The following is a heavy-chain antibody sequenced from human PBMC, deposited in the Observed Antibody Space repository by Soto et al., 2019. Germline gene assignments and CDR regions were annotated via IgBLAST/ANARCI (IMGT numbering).Heavy chain of an antibody. Sequence: EVQLVESGGGLVQPGGSLRLSCAASGFSFSSYWMHWVHQAPGSGLVWVSRLNSDGTDTDYADSVKGRFTISRDTAKDTLYLQMNSLRTEDTAVYYCARELTAFGMDVWDQGTTVTVSS. CDR3: ARELTAFGMDV. J-gene: IGHJ6*02. D-gene: IGHD3-9*01. CDR1: GFSFSSYW. V-gene: IGHV3-74*01. CDR2: LNSDGTDT.